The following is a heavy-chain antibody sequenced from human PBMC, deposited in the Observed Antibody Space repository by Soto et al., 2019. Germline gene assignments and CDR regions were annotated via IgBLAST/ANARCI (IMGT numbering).Heavy chain of an antibody. V-gene: IGHV3-23*01. CDR2: ISGSGDST. CDR1: GFTFSSYA. J-gene: IGHJ4*02. Sequence: GGSLRLSCAASGFTFSSYAMSWVRQAPGKGLEWVSAISGSGDSTYYADSVKGRFTISRDNSKNTLYLRMNSLRAEDTAVYYCAKEGQGPYGGHFDYWGQGTLVPVSS. CDR3: AKEGQGPYGGHFDY. D-gene: IGHD2-15*01.